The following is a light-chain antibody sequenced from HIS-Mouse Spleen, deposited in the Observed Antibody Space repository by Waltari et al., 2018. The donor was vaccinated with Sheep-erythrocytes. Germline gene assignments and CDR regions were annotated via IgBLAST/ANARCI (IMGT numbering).Light chain of an antibody. CDR2: AAS. CDR1: QSISSY. Sequence: DIQLTQSPSSLSASVGARVTTTCRASQSISSYLNWYQQKPGKAPKILIYAASSLQSGVPSRFSGSGSGTDFTLTISSLQPEDFATYYCQQSYSTPPTFGGGTKVEIK. V-gene: IGKV1-39*01. CDR3: QQSYSTPPT. J-gene: IGKJ4*01.